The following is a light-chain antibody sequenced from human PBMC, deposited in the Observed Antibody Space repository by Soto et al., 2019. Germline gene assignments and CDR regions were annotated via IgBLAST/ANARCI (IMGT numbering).Light chain of an antibody. V-gene: IGKV4-1*01. J-gene: IGKJ2*01. CDR1: QSVLRSSNNKDD. Sequence: DIVMTQSPDSLAVSLGERATINCKPSQSVLRSSNNKDDLAWYQQRPGQPPKMLIYWASTREPGVPDRFSGSGSGTDFTLTISSLQAEDVAVYYCQQYYSSPVTFGQGTKLEIK. CDR3: QQYYSSPVT. CDR2: WAS.